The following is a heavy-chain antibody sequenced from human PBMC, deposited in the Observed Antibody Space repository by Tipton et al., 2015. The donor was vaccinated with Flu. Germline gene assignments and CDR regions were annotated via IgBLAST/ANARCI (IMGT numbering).Heavy chain of an antibody. D-gene: IGHD3-10*02. Sequence: TLSLTCSVSGDSMNTYYWSWIRQSAGRGLEWIGRIYASGSSTYNPSLKSRVAMSVDTSKNQFSLKLSSVTAADTAVYYCARLSYYDVDLKNFYFDYWGQGALVTVSS. CDR1: GDSMNTYY. CDR2: IYASGSS. J-gene: IGHJ4*02. CDR3: ARLSYYDVDLKNFYFDY. V-gene: IGHV4-4*07.